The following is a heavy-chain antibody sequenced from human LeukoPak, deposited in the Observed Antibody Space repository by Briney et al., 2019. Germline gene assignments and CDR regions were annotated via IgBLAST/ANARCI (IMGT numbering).Heavy chain of an antibody. CDR2: IYHSGST. V-gene: IGHV4-30-2*01. CDR3: ARETARYFDYPGWFDP. Sequence: KPSETLSLTCAVYGGSISSGGYSWSWIRQPPGKGLEWIGYIYHSGSTYYNPSLKSRVTISVDRSKNQFSLKLSSVTAADTAVYYCARETARYFDYPGWFDPWGQGTLVTVSS. CDR1: GGSISSGGYS. D-gene: IGHD3-9*01. J-gene: IGHJ5*02.